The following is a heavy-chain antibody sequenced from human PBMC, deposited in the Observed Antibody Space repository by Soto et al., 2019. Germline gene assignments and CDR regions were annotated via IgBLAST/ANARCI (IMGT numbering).Heavy chain of an antibody. V-gene: IGHV4-30-4*01. D-gene: IGHD3-22*01. Sequence: PSETLSLTCTVSGGSITSGDYYWSWIRQSPGKGLEWIGYIYYTGSTDYNPSLQSRVTVSVDTSKNQFSLKLNSVTAADTAVYYCARGADSSGYYSPYYDYWGQGTLVTVSS. CDR3: ARGADSSGYYSPYYDY. CDR2: IYYTGST. CDR1: GGSITSGDYY. J-gene: IGHJ4*02.